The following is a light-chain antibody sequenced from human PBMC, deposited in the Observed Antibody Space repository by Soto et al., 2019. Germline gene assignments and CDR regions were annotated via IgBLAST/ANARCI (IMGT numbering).Light chain of an antibody. CDR2: AAS. V-gene: IGKV1-6*01. J-gene: IGKJ1*01. CDR3: QQYYSYPRT. Sequence: MTQSPSTLSASVGDTVTVTCRASQGIRNDLGWYQQKPGKAPKLLIYAASSLQSGVPSRFSGSGSGTDFTLTISCLQSEDFATYYCQQYYSYPRTFGQGAKVDIK. CDR1: QGIRND.